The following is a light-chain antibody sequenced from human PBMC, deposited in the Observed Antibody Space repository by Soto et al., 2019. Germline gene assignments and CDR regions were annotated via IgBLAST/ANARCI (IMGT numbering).Light chain of an antibody. CDR2: AAS. CDR1: QSISNY. Sequence: DIQMTQSPSSLSASIGDRVTITCRASQSISNYLNWYQQKPGKAPKLLIYAASSLQSGVPSRFSGSGSGTDFTLTISSLQPEDIATYYCQQSYSTPYALGQGTKLEIK. CDR3: QQSYSTPYA. V-gene: IGKV1-39*01. J-gene: IGKJ2*01.